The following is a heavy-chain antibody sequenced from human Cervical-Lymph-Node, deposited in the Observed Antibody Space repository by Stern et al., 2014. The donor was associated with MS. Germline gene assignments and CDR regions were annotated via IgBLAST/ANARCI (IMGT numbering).Heavy chain of an antibody. V-gene: IGHV1-18*01. CDR2: ISAYNGIT. Sequence: MQLVESGAEVKKPGASVKVSCKASGYTFTSYGISWVRQAPGQGLEWMGWISAYNGITNYAQRLRGGVTMTTDTSTSTAYMELRSLRSDDTAVYYCARGLLGSENAFDIWGQGTMVTVSS. D-gene: IGHD2-15*01. J-gene: IGHJ3*02. CDR3: ARGLLGSENAFDI. CDR1: GYTFTSYG.